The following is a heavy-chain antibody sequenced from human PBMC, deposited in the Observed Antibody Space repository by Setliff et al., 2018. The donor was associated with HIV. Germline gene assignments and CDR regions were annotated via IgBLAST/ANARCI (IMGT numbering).Heavy chain of an antibody. CDR1: GGTFSLHY. Sequence: PSETLSLTCAVSGGTFSLHYYTWIRQSPLRGLEWIGEINHSGGTRYNPSLESRVTMSLDSSRKQFSLRLISVTAADTAVYYCARRRDGSSWYRGDFDYWGQGTLVTVSS. CDR3: ARRRDGSSWYRGDFDY. J-gene: IGHJ4*02. D-gene: IGHD6-13*01. V-gene: IGHV4-34*01. CDR2: INHSGGT.